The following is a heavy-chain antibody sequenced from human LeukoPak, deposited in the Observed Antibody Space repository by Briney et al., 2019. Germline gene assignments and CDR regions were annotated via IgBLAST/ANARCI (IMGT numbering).Heavy chain of an antibody. Sequence: ASVKVSCKASGYTITNNYMHWVRQAPGQGLEWMGVINPSGTGTSHAQKFQGRITMSRDTSTSTVYMELSSLRSEDTAFYYCATDHSMANTAWWFDPWGQGTLVTVSS. J-gene: IGHJ5*02. CDR3: ATDHSMANTAWWFDP. CDR1: GYTITNNY. D-gene: IGHD5-24*01. V-gene: IGHV1-46*01. CDR2: INPSGTGT.